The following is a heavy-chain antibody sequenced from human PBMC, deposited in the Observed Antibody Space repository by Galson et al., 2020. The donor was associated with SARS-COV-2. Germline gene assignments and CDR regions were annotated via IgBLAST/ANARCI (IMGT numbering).Heavy chain of an antibody. CDR2: INSDGSST. D-gene: IGHD6-19*01. V-gene: IGHV3-74*01. J-gene: IGHJ4*02. Sequence: TGGSLRLSCAASGFTFSSCWMHWDRQAPGKGLVWVSRINSDGSSTSYADSVKGRFTISRDNAKNTLYLQMNSLRAEDTAVYYCARVGTRSGWKYYFDYWGQGTLVTFSS. CDR1: GFTFSSCW. CDR3: ARVGTRSGWKYYFDY.